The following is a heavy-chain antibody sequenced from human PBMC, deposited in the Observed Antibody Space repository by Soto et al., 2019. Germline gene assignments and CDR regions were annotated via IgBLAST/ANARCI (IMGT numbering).Heavy chain of an antibody. Sequence: PGGSLRLSCAASGFTFSSYSMNWVRQAPGKGLEWVSYISSSGSTIYYADSVKGRFTISRDNAKNSLYLQMNSLRAEDTAVYYCARVPPHYYGDYYYYYMDVWGKGTTVTVSS. CDR1: GFTFSSYS. CDR3: ARVPPHYYGDYYYYYMDV. D-gene: IGHD4-17*01. V-gene: IGHV3-48*01. CDR2: ISSSGSTI. J-gene: IGHJ6*03.